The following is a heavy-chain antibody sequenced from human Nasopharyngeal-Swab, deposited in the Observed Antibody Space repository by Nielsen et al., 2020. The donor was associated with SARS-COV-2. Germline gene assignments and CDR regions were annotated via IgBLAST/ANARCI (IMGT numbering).Heavy chain of an antibody. Sequence: ASVKVSCKVSGYTLTELSMHWVRQAPGKGLEWMGGFDPEDGETIYAQKFQGRVTMTEDTSTDTAYMELSSLRSEDTAVYYCAMYGGFWSGYQNYYYYGMDVWGQGTTVTVSS. CDR3: AMYGGFWSGYQNYYYYGMDV. V-gene: IGHV1-24*01. CDR1: GYTLTELS. J-gene: IGHJ6*02. D-gene: IGHD3-3*01. CDR2: FDPEDGET.